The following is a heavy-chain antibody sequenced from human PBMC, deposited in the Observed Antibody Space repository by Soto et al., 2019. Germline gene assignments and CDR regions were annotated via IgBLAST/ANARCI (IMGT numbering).Heavy chain of an antibody. V-gene: IGHV3-64D*08. D-gene: IGHD2-15*01. CDR3: VKESLGYCSGGSCYRGAFDI. Sequence: HWVRQAPGKGLEYVSAISSNGGSTYYADSVKGRFTISRDNSKNTLYLQMSSLRAEDTAVYYCVKESLGYCSGGSCYRGAFDIWGQGTMVTVSS. J-gene: IGHJ3*02. CDR2: ISSNGGST.